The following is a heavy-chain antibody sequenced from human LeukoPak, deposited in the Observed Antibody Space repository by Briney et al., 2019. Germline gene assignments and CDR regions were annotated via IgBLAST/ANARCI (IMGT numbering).Heavy chain of an antibody. Sequence: GGSLRLSCAASGFTFDDYAMHWVRQAPGKGLEWVSGISWNGGNIGYADSVKGRFTISRDNAKNSLYLQMNSLRAEDTALYYCAKDTPAAAGSYVFSGAFDIWGQGTMVTVSS. J-gene: IGHJ3*02. CDR2: ISWNGGNI. CDR3: AKDTPAAAGSYVFSGAFDI. V-gene: IGHV3-9*01. CDR1: GFTFDDYA. D-gene: IGHD6-13*01.